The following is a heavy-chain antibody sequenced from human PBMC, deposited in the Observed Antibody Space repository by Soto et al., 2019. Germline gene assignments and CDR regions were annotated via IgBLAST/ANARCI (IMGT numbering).Heavy chain of an antibody. Sequence: GGSLRLSCAASGFTFSSSWMSWVRQAPGKGLEWVANIKRDGSEKYYVNSLRGRFIISRDNAKNSLYLQLNSLRADDTAVYYCARVSDTGLITWYFDLWGRGTLVTVSS. CDR1: GFTFSSSW. J-gene: IGHJ2*01. CDR2: IKRDGSEK. D-gene: IGHD5-18*01. V-gene: IGHV3-7*05. CDR3: ARVSDTGLITWYFDL.